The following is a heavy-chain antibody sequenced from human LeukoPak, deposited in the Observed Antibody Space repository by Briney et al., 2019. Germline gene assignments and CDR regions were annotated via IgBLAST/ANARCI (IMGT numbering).Heavy chain of an antibody. CDR1: GYSFTSYW. CDR3: ARLAVVRGVPKWFDP. V-gene: IGHV5-51*01. J-gene: IGHJ5*02. D-gene: IGHD3-10*01. Sequence: GESLKISCKGSGYSFTSYWIGWVRQMPGKSLEWMRIIYPGDSDTRYSPSFQGQGTISADKSISTAYLQWSSLKASDTALYYCARLAVVRGVPKWFDPWGQRTLVTVSS. CDR2: IYPGDSDT.